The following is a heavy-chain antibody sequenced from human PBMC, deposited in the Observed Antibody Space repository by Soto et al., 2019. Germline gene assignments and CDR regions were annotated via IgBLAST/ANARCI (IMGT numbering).Heavy chain of an antibody. CDR1: GFTFSDYW. J-gene: IGHJ6*03. CDR2: IYSDGTST. CDR3: ARDSHYNMDA. V-gene: IGHV3-74*01. Sequence: GGSLRLSCTASGFTFSDYWMHSVRQAPGKGLVWVSRIYSDGTSTIYADSAKGRFTISRDNAKNTLYLQMNSLRAEDTAVYYCARDSHYNMDAWGQGTTVTVSS.